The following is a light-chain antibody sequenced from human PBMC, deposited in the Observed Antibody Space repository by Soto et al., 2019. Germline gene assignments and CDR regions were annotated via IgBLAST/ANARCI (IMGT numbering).Light chain of an antibody. CDR3: QHYGNSLWT. V-gene: IGKV1-5*01. J-gene: IGKJ1*01. CDR1: QSISSW. Sequence: DIQMTQSPSTLSASVGDRVTITCRASQSISSWLAWYQQKPGKAPKLLIYDASSLESGVPSRFSGSGSGTEFTLTISSLQPEDFAIYYCQHYGNSLWTFGQGTKVDIK. CDR2: DAS.